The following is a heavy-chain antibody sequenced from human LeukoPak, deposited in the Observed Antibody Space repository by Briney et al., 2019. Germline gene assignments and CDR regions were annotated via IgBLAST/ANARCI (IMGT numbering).Heavy chain of an antibody. CDR2: INNRGSST. D-gene: IGHD4-17*01. Sequence: PGGSLRLSCAASGFTFSSYTMSWVRQAPGEGLEWLSAINNRGSSTYYAGSVKDRFTISRDNSENTLYLQMNSLRAEDTAVYYCAKDHCTVMIFDYWGQGTLVTVSS. J-gene: IGHJ4*02. CDR3: AKDHCTVMIFDY. V-gene: IGHV3-23*01. CDR1: GFTFSSYT.